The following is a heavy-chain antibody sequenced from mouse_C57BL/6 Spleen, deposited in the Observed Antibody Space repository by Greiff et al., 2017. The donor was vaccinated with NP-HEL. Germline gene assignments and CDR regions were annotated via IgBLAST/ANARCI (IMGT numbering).Heavy chain of an antibody. CDR2: IDPEDGET. Sequence: VQLQQSGAELVKPGASVKLSCTASGFNIKDYYMHWVKQRTEQGLEWIGRIDPEDGETKYSPKFPGKATITADTSSNTAYLQLSSLTSEDTAVYYCARGVDYWGQGTTLTVSS. CDR3: ARGVDY. CDR1: GFNIKDYY. V-gene: IGHV14-2*01. J-gene: IGHJ2*01.